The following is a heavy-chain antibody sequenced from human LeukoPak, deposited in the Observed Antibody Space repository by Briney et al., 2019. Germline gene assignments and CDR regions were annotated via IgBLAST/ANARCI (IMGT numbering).Heavy chain of an antibody. CDR1: GYTFTNHY. CDR3: ASGLSVTVYSVGSYFDY. V-gene: IGHV1-46*01. J-gene: IGHJ4*02. D-gene: IGHD5-18*01. CDR2: INPSDGSA. Sequence: ASVKVSCKTSGYTFTNHYMHWVRQAPGQGLEWMGIINPSDGSASYPQKFQGRVTMTRDTSTATLYMELSSLRSEDTAVYYCASGLSVTVYSVGSYFDYWGQGTLVTVSS.